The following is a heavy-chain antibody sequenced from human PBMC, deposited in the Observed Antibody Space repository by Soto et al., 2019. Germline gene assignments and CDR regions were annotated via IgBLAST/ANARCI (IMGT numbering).Heavy chain of an antibody. Sequence: QVQLQQWGAGLLKPSETLSLTCAVYDGSLSDDYYTWTRQSPGKGLEWIGEIHPSGSTYYNPFLKTRVTLSQDTSKKQFSLNLISVTAADTGEYYCSRGNDAYKGGRTWCQGTLVTVSS. J-gene: IGHJ5*02. V-gene: IGHV4-34*02. CDR1: DGSLSDDY. CDR2: IHPSGST. D-gene: IGHD1-1*01. CDR3: SRGNDAYKGGRT.